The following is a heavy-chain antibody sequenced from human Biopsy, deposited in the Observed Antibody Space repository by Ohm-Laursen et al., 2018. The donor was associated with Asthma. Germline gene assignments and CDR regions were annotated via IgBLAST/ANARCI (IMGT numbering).Heavy chain of an antibody. V-gene: IGHV1-69*01. J-gene: IGHJ6*02. CDR2: ILPIFGTA. CDR3: ARAIHGGNSDRLDFYYYGLDI. Sequence: SSVKVSCKASGGTFSNYPFTWVRQAPGQGLEWMGGILPIFGTADYAQKFQARVTISADESTSTVYMELSSLRSEDTAVYYCARAIHGGNSDRLDFYYYGLDIWGQGTTVTVSS. D-gene: IGHD4-23*01. CDR1: GGTFSNYP.